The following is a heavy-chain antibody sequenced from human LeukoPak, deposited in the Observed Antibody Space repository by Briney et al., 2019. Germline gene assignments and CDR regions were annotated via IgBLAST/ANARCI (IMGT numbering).Heavy chain of an antibody. V-gene: IGHV3-53*01. CDR2: IYSGGST. CDR3: SKQRSEVVVAATNY. Sequence: PGGSLRLSCAASGFTINSVYMNWVRQTPGKGLEWVSVIYSGGSTFYADSVKGRFTISRDNSKNTLSVQMNNLRAEDTAVYYCSKQRSEVVVAATNYWGQGTLVTVSS. CDR1: GFTINSVY. D-gene: IGHD2-15*01. J-gene: IGHJ4*02.